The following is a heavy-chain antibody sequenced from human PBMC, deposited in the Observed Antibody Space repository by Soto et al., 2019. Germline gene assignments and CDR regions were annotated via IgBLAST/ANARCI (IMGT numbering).Heavy chain of an antibody. Sequence: ASVKVSCKASGYTFTCYYMHWVRQATGQGLEWMGWINPNSGNTGYAQKFQGRVTMTRNTSISTAYMELSSLRSEDTAVYYCARGRAGDPWGQGTLVTVSS. CDR1: GYTFTCYY. CDR2: INPNSGNT. CDR3: ARGRAGDP. V-gene: IGHV1-8*02. J-gene: IGHJ5*02.